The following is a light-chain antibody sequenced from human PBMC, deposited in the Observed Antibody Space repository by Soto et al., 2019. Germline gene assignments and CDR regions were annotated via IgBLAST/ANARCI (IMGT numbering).Light chain of an antibody. CDR3: QPRSNRPLT. V-gene: IGKV3-11*01. CDR1: QSVSSY. Sequence: LTDRPSILYWSRGELGSRRIRASQSVSSYLAWYKQKPGQAPRLLIYDTSIRASGIPARFSGSGSGPDITLTISRLDPEDFEASHCQPRSNRPLTFGQGTRLEIK. CDR2: DTS. J-gene: IGKJ5*01.